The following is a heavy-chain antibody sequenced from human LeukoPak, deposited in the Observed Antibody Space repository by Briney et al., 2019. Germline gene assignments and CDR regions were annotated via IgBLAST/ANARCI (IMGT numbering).Heavy chain of an antibody. Sequence: GGSLRLSCAASGFTFSSYWMSWVRQAPGKGLEWVANIKQDGSEKYYVDSVKGRFTISRDNAKKSLYLQMNSLRDEDTAFYYCARRASGGSTYWYFDLWGRGTLVTVSS. J-gene: IGHJ2*01. V-gene: IGHV3-7*03. D-gene: IGHD6-19*01. CDR1: GFTFSSYW. CDR2: IKQDGSEK. CDR3: ARRASGGSTYWYFDL.